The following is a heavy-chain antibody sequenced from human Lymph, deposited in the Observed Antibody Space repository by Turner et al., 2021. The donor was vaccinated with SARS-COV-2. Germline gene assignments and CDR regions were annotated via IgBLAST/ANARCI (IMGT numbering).Heavy chain of an antibody. V-gene: IGHV3-9*01. CDR1: GFTFDDYA. CDR2: IYWSGGSI. D-gene: IGHD1-26*01. J-gene: IGHJ4*02. Sequence: EVQLVESGGGLVQPGRSPRLSCAASGFTFDDYAMHWVRRAPGKGLEWVSGIYWSGGSIAYAYSVKGRFTISSANPKNTLYLQMNSLSAEDTAFYYCAKDLAGTYYSAFDYWGQGTLVTVSS. CDR3: AKDLAGTYYSAFDY.